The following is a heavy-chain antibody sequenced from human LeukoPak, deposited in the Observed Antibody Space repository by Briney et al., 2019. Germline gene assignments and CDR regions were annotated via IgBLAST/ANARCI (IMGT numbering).Heavy chain of an antibody. CDR1: GGSISSSSSSYY. D-gene: IGHD3-10*01. J-gene: IGHJ4*02. V-gene: IGHV4-39*07. Sequence: SETLSLTCTVSGGSISSSSSSYYWGWIRQSPGKGLECIGTIHYSGSTYYNPSLKSRVTISVDTSKNQFSLKLTSVTAADTAVYYCARGRQDQYYYGSGSYLNYWGQGTLVTVSS. CDR2: IHYSGST. CDR3: ARGRQDQYYYGSGSYLNY.